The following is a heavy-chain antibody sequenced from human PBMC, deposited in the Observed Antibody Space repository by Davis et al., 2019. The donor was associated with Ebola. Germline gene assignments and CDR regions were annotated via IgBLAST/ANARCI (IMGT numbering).Heavy chain of an antibody. Sequence: PGGSLRLSCAASGLTFSSYWMSWVRPAPGKGLEWVAVISYDGSNKYYADSVKGRFTISRDNSKNTLYLQMNSLRAEDTAVYYCARVRSGGLLLDYWGQGTLVTVSS. CDR3: ARVRSGGLLLDY. D-gene: IGHD3-16*01. CDR1: GLTFSSYW. V-gene: IGHV3-30*03. CDR2: ISYDGSNK. J-gene: IGHJ4*02.